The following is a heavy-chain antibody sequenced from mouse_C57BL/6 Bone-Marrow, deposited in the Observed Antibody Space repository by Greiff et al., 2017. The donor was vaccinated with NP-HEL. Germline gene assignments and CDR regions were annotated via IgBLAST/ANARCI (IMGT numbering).Heavy chain of an antibody. V-gene: IGHV1-76*01. Sequence: VKLMESGAELVRPGASVKLSCKASGYTFTDYYINWVKQRPGQGLEWIARIYPGSGNTYYNEKFKGKATLTAEKSSSTAYMQLSSLTSEDSAVYFCARRGDDYDGAWFAYWGQGTLVTVSA. CDR2: IYPGSGNT. CDR3: ARRGDDYDGAWFAY. CDR1: GYTFTDYY. J-gene: IGHJ3*01. D-gene: IGHD2-4*01.